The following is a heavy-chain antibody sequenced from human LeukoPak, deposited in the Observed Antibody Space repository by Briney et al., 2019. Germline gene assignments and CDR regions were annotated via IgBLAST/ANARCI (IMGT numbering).Heavy chain of an antibody. J-gene: IGHJ1*01. Sequence: GASVKVSCKASGGTFSSYTISWVRQAPGQGLEWMGRIIPILDIANYAQKFHGRVTITADKSTSTAYMELSSLRSDDAAVYYCASGSYCGGDCYSPFQDWGQGTLVTVSS. V-gene: IGHV1-69*02. CDR1: GGTFSSYT. CDR3: ASGSYCGGDCYSPFQD. CDR2: IIPILDIA. D-gene: IGHD2-21*02.